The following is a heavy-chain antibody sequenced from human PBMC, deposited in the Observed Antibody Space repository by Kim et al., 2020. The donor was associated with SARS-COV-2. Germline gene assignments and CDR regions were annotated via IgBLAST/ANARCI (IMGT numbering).Heavy chain of an antibody. Sequence: ASVKVSCKTSGYPFSGFYIHWVRQAPGQGLEWVGWISPNNGATNYAEASQGRVTMTRDTSINTAYLELSRLKSDDTPIYFCARGSDYHALDLWGQGTTVTVSS. CDR1: GYPFSGFY. CDR3: ARGSDYHALDL. V-gene: IGHV1-2*02. CDR2: ISPNNGAT. J-gene: IGHJ6*02.